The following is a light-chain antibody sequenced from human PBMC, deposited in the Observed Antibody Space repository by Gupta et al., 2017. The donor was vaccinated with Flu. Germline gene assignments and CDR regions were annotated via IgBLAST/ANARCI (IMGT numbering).Light chain of an antibody. CDR3: QTFDGSKEGLV. V-gene: IGLV6-57*01. J-gene: IGLJ2*01. CDR2: ENN. Sequence: ISCTRSSGSIASQFVQWHQQRPGSSPTAVIYENNQRLSGVPDRFSGSIDRSSNSASLTISGLRTEDEADYYCQTFDGSKEGLVFGGGTKLTVI. CDR1: SGSIASQF.